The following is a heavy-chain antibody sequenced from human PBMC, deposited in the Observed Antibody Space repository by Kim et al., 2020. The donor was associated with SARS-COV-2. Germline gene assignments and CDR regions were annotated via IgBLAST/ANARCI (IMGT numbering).Heavy chain of an antibody. CDR1: GYTFTSYG. CDR3: ARTRFHSSGWYGNDY. Sequence: ASVKVSCKASGYTFTSYGISWVRQAPGQGLEWMGWISAYNGNTNYAQKLQGRVTMTTDTSTSTAYMELRSLRSDDTAVYYCARTRFHSSGWYGNDYWGQGTLVTVSS. V-gene: IGHV1-18*04. J-gene: IGHJ4*02. CDR2: ISAYNGNT. D-gene: IGHD6-19*01.